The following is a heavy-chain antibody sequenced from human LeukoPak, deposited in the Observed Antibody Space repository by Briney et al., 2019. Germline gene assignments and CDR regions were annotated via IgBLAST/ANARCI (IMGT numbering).Heavy chain of an antibody. CDR3: AKFIYLAKLRCQDY. CDR2: ISGGGGST. CDR1: GFTFSSYA. V-gene: IGHV3-23*01. Sequence: GGSLRLSCAASGFTFSSYAMSWVRQAPGKGLEWVSAISGGGGSTYYADSVKGRFTISRDNSKNTLYLQMHSLRAEDTAVYYCAKFIYLAKLRCQDYWGQGTLVTVSS. D-gene: IGHD4-17*01. J-gene: IGHJ4*02.